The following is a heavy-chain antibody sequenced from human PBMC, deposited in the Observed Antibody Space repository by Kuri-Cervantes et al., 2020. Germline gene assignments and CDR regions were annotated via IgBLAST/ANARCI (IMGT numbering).Heavy chain of an antibody. J-gene: IGHJ4*02. D-gene: IGHD2-21*02. CDR3: ARVQYGGDTN. CDR2: IYYSGST. Sequence: SETLSLTCTVSGGSISSSSYYWGWIRQPPGKGLEWIGSIYYSGSTNYNPSLKSRVTISVDKSKNQFSLKLSSVTAADTAVYYRARVQYGGDTNWGQGTLVTVSS. CDR1: GGSISSSSYY. V-gene: IGHV4-39*07.